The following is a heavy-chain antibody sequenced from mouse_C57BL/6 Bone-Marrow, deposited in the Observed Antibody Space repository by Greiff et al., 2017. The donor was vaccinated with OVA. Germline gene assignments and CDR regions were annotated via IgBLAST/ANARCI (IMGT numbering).Heavy chain of an antibody. D-gene: IGHD1-1*01. J-gene: IGHJ3*01. CDR3: ARPGDYYGSSSAWFAY. CDR1: GFTFSDYG. CDR2: ISSGSSTI. Sequence: EVQVVESGGGLVKPGGSLKLSCAASGFTFSDYGMHWVRQAPEKGLEWVAYISSGSSTIYYADTVKGRFTISRDNAKNTLFLQMTSLRSEDTAMYYCARPGDYYGSSSAWFAYWGQGTLVTVSA. V-gene: IGHV5-17*01.